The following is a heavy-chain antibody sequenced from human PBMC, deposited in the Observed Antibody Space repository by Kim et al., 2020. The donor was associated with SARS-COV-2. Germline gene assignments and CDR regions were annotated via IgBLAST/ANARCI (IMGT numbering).Heavy chain of an antibody. D-gene: IGHD2-2*01. CDR3: AKGDIVVVPAASHYYYGMDV. Sequence: FTISRENSKNTLYLQMNSLRAEDTAVYYCAKGDIVVVPAASHYYYGMDVWGQGTTVTVSS. J-gene: IGHJ6*02. V-gene: IGHV3-30*02.